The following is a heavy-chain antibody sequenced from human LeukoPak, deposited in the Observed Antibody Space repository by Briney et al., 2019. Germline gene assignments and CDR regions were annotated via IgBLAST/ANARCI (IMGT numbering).Heavy chain of an antibody. CDR3: ARVRKLRADFWSGYPAYYYYYMDV. J-gene: IGHJ6*03. D-gene: IGHD3-3*01. CDR2: ISSSSSTI. V-gene: IGHV3-48*01. CDR1: GFTFSSYS. Sequence: GGSLRLSCAASGFTFSSYSMNWVRQAPRKGLEWVSYISSSSSTIYYADSVKGRFTISRDNAKNSLYLQMSSLRAEDTAVYYCARVRKLRADFWSGYPAYYYYYMDVWGKGTTVTVSS.